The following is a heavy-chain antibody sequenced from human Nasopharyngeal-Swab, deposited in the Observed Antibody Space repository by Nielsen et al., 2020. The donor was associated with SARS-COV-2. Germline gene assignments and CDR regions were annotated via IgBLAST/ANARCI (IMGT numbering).Heavy chain of an antibody. CDR2: IWYDGSNK. V-gene: IGHV3-33*01. CDR3: ARDAPAHYGAFY. J-gene: IGHJ4*02. Sequence: VRQMPGKGLEWVAVIWYDGSNKYYADSVKGRFSISRDSSKNTLYLQMDSLRGEDTAVYYCARDAPAHYGAFYWGRGTLVTVSS. D-gene: IGHD4-17*01.